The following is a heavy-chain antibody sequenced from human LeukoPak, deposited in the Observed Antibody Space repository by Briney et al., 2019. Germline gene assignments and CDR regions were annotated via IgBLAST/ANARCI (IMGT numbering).Heavy chain of an antibody. Sequence: GGSLRLSCAASGFTFSSYAMSWVRQAPGKGLEWVSAISGSGGSTYYADSVKGRFTIPRDNSKNTLYLQLNSLRAADTDVYYCAKGWPQLVRFPFDYWGQGTLVTVSS. J-gene: IGHJ4*02. V-gene: IGHV3-23*01. CDR3: AKGWPQLVRFPFDY. CDR2: ISGSGGST. CDR1: GFTFSSYA. D-gene: IGHD6-13*01.